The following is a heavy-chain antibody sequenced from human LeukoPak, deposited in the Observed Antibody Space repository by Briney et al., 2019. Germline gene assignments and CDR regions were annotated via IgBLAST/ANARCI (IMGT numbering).Heavy chain of an antibody. J-gene: IGHJ5*02. CDR3: ATRASGGCSSTSCRINWFDP. V-gene: IGHV4-34*01. CDR1: GGSISSYY. Sequence: SETLSLTCTVSGGSISSYYWSWIRQPPGKGLEWIGEINHSGSTNYNPSLKSRVTISVDTSKNQFSLKLSSVTAADTAVYYCATRASGGCSSTSCRINWFDPWGQGTLVTVSS. CDR2: INHSGST. D-gene: IGHD2-2*01.